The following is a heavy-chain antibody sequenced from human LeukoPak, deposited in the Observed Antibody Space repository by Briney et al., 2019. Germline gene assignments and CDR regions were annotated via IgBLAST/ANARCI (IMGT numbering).Heavy chain of an antibody. D-gene: IGHD6-19*01. Sequence: PSETLSLTCTVSGGSISSSSYYWGWIRQPPGKGLEWIGRIYYSGSTYYNPSLKSRVTISVDTSKNQFSLKLSSVTAADTAVYYCARLSVAVAGSRPFDYWGQGTLVTVSS. CDR2: IYYSGST. CDR3: ARLSVAVAGSRPFDY. CDR1: GGSISSSSYY. V-gene: IGHV4-39*01. J-gene: IGHJ4*02.